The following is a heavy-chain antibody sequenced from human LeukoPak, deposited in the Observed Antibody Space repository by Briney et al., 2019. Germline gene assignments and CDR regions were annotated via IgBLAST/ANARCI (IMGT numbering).Heavy chain of an antibody. V-gene: IGHV1-46*01. CDR2: INPSGGST. CDR3: AREPSGSYKFDY. Sequence: GASVKVSCKASGYTFSSYYMHWVRQAPGQGLEWMGIINPSGGSTSYPQKFQGRVTMTRDTSTSTVYMELSSLRSGDTAVYYCAREPSGSYKFDYWGQGTLVTVSS. D-gene: IGHD1-26*01. J-gene: IGHJ4*02. CDR1: GYTFSSYY.